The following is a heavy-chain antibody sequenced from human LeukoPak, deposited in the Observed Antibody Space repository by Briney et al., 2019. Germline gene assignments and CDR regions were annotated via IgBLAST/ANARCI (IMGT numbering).Heavy chain of an antibody. V-gene: IGHV3-48*01. Sequence: GGSLRLSCAASGFTSSSYSMNWVRQAPGKGLEWVSYISSSSSTIYYADSVKGRFTISRDNAKNSLYLQMNSLRAEDTAVYYCARDQRAQRRVLLWFGERAPFDPWGQGTLVTVSS. CDR2: ISSSSSTI. CDR1: GFTSSSYS. D-gene: IGHD3-10*01. J-gene: IGHJ5*02. CDR3: ARDQRAQRRVLLWFGERAPFDP.